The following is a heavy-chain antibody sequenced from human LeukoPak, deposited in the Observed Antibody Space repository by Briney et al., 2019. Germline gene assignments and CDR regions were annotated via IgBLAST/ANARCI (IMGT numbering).Heavy chain of an antibody. J-gene: IGHJ4*02. CDR3: ARVPEYYFDY. CDR1: GGSISSYY. V-gene: IGHV4-34*01. CDR2: INHSGST. Sequence: SETLSLTCTVSGGSISSYYWSWIGQPPGKGLEWIGEINHSGSTNYNPSLKSRVTISVDTSKNQFSLKLSSMTAADTAVYYCARVPEYYFDYWGQGTLVTVSS.